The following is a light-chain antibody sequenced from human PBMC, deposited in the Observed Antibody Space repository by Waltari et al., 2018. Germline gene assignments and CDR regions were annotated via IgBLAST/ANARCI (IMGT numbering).Light chain of an antibody. CDR3: QQYYSKRT. Sequence: DIVMTQSPDSLAAYLGERATINCKSSQSVLYSSNDKNYLAWYQQKPGQPPKLLIYWASTRQSGVPDRFSGSGSGTDFTLTISSLQADDVAVYYCQQYYSKRTFGQGTKVEI. V-gene: IGKV4-1*01. CDR2: WAS. CDR1: QSVLYSSNDKNY. J-gene: IGKJ1*01.